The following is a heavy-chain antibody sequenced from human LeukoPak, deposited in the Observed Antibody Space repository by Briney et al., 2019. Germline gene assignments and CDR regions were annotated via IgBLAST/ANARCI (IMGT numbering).Heavy chain of an antibody. V-gene: IGHV3-48*02. CDR1: GFXFSFFS. D-gene: IGHD1-26*01. Sequence: GGSLRLSCAASGFXFSFFSIHWVRQAPGKGLEWVSYIISSSTTIHYADSVKGRFTISRDNAKNSVYLQMNSLRDEDTAVYYCARESSGTFYSFDPWGQGTLVTVSS. CDR3: ARESSGTFYSFDP. J-gene: IGHJ5*02. CDR2: IISSSTTI.